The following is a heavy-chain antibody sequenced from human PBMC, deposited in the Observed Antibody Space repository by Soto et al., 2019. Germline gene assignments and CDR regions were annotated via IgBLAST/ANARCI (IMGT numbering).Heavy chain of an antibody. CDR1: GYSISSGYY. Sequence: SETLSLTCAVSGYSISSGYYWGWIRQPPGKGLEWIGSIYHSGSTYYNPSLKSRVTISVDTSKNQFSLKLSSVTAADTAVYYCARDTLGAARIYNWFDPWGQGTLVTVSS. CDR3: ARDTLGAARIYNWFDP. V-gene: IGHV4-38-2*02. CDR2: IYHSGST. D-gene: IGHD6-6*01. J-gene: IGHJ5*02.